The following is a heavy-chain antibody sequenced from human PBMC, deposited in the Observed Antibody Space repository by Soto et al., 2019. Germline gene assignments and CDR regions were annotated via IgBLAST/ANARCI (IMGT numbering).Heavy chain of an antibody. CDR1: GFSFNCHG. D-gene: IGHD3-16*01. J-gene: IGHJ4*02. V-gene: IGHV3-30*18. CDR3: AKDLALMADY. CDR2: ILYDRRKE. Sequence: GGPLRLSPTASGFSFNCHGKEWARQAPGNGLVWGARILYDRRKESYADSVKGRFTISRDNYKNTLYLQMDSLRVEDTAVYYCAKDLALMADYWGQGTRVTVS.